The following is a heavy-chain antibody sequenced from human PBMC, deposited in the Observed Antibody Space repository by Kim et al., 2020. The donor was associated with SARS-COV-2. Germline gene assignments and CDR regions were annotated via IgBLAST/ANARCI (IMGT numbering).Heavy chain of an antibody. CDR2: IYYSGST. V-gene: IGHV4-59*01. J-gene: IGHJ4*02. CDR3: ARGGALGYCSGGSCYSRLDY. D-gene: IGHD2-15*01. CDR1: GGSISSYY. Sequence: SETLSLTCTVSGGSISSYYWSWIRQPPGKGLEWIGYIYYSGSTNYNPSLKSRVTISVYTSKNQFSLKLSSVTAADTAVYYCARGGALGYCSGGSCYSRLDYWGQGTLVTVSS.